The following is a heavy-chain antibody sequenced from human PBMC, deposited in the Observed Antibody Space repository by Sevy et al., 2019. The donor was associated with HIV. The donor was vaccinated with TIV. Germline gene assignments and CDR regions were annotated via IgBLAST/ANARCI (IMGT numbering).Heavy chain of an antibody. CDR1: GASISTYR. D-gene: IGHD5-12*01. Sequence: SETLSLICTVSGASISTYRWSWVRQPPGKGLEWIGQWIGYSGSTDYNPSLKSRVTISADTSDNELSLEVSSVTAEDPAVYFCARDLRAYSGYDTDYYYYYMDVWGKGTTVTVSS. J-gene: IGHJ6*03. V-gene: IGHV4-59*01. CDR2: WIGYSGST. CDR3: ARDLRAYSGYDTDYYYYYMDV.